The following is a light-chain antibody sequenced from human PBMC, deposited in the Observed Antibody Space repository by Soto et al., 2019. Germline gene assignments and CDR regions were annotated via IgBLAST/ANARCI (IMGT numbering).Light chain of an antibody. CDR1: SSDVGGYNY. Sequence: QSALTQPPSASGSPGQSVTISCTGTSSDVGGYNYVSWYQQHPGKAPKLMIYEVSKRPSGVPDRFSGSKSGNTASLTVSGLQAADEADYFCSSYAGNKNVVFGGGTKRTVL. V-gene: IGLV2-8*01. CDR2: EVS. CDR3: SSYAGNKNVV. J-gene: IGLJ2*01.